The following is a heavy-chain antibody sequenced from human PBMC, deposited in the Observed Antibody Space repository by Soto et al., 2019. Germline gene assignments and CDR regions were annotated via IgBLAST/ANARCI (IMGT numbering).Heavy chain of an antibody. Sequence: EVQLVETGGGLIQPGGSLRLSCLASGFSVTTNYIIWVRQSPGKGLEWVSTTFTGGSTHYADSVKGRFSISRDNSKNTVYLQMNNLRVEDMAVYYCAKKPPSSIQGWAFGMDVWGQGTTVSVSS. CDR3: AKKPPSSIQGWAFGMDV. J-gene: IGHJ6*02. CDR1: GFSVTTNY. D-gene: IGHD1-26*01. CDR2: TFTGGST. V-gene: IGHV3-53*02.